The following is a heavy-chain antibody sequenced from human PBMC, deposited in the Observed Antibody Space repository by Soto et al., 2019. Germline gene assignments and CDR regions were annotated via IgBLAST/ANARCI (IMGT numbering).Heavy chain of an antibody. CDR3: ARQRTSVVTQAYFDD. J-gene: IGHJ4*02. CDR1: GGSIKSRSYY. Sequence: KPSETLSLTCTVSGGSIKSRSYYWGWIRQSPGKGLEWIGSIYYSGSTYYNPSLKSRVAMSVDTSKNQFSLKLRSVSAADTAVYYCARQRTSVVTQAYFDDWGQGSLVTVSS. V-gene: IGHV4-39*01. CDR2: IYYSGST. D-gene: IGHD2-21*02.